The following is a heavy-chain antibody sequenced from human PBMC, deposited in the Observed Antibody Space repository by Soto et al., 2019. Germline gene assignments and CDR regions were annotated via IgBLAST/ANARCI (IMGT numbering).Heavy chain of an antibody. CDR1: GGSISSYY. CDR3: ARDGGYGDHVGCFDP. J-gene: IGHJ5*02. Sequence: LSETLSLTCTVSGGSISSYYWSWIRQPAGKGLEWIGRIYTSGSTNYNPSLKSRVTMSVDTSKNQFSLKLSSVTAADTAVYYCARDGGYGDHVGCFDPWRQGTLVTVSS. CDR2: IYTSGST. D-gene: IGHD4-17*01. V-gene: IGHV4-4*07.